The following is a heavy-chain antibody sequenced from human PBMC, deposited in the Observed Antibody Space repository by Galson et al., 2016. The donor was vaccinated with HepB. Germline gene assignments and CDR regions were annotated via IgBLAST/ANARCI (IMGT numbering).Heavy chain of an antibody. CDR2: IYSTGTT. V-gene: IGHV3-53*01. Sequence: SLRLSCAASGFTVSNNYMIWFRQAPGKVLEWVSLIYSTGTTSYADSVKGRFTISRDSSKNTLYLQMNSLRAEDTAICYCARDSGTPPPRRGPSSGYWGQGTLVTVSS. D-gene: IGHD1-26*01. CDR3: ARDSGTPPPRRGPSSGY. CDR1: GFTVSNNY. J-gene: IGHJ4*02.